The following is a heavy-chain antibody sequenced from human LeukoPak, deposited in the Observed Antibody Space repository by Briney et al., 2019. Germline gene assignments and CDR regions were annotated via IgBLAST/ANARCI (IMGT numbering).Heavy chain of an antibody. CDR3: ARHEWVTTGKYYFDY. J-gene: IGHJ4*02. Sequence: SETLPLTCTVSGGSISSSSYYWGWIRQPPGKGLEWIGSIYYSGSTYYNPSLKSRVTISVDTSKNQFSLKLSSVTAADTAVYYCARHEWVTTGKYYFDYWGQGTLVTVSS. CDR2: IYYSGST. V-gene: IGHV4-39*01. D-gene: IGHD4-11*01. CDR1: GGSISSSSYY.